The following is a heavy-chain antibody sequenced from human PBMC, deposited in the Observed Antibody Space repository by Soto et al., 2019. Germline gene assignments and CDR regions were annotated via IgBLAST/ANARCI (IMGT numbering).Heavy chain of an antibody. J-gene: IGHJ6*02. CDR1: SGPDRSHN. CDR3: VRQGIDYLHGLVDV. D-gene: IGHD4-17*01. CDR2: VYYTGDT. Sequence: QVQLQQSGPRLVKPSETLSLTCTVSSGPDRSHNWGWIRQPPGRGLEWIGYVYYTGDTAYNPSLRGRVTISADTSTNDICLTLNSATAADTAVYYCVRQGIDYLHGLVDVWGQGTTVSVSS. V-gene: IGHV4-59*08.